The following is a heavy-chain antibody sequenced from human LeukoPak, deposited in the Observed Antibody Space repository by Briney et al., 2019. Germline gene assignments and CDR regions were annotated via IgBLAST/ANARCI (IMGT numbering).Heavy chain of an antibody. Sequence: GGSLRLCCAASGFTFSSYSMNWVRQAAVKGLEWVSSISSSSSYIYYADSVKGRFTISRDNAKNSLYLQMNSLRAEDTAVYYCARLRAMATIDYWGQGTLVTVSS. J-gene: IGHJ4*02. CDR1: GFTFSSYS. CDR2: ISSSSSYI. CDR3: ARLRAMATIDY. V-gene: IGHV3-21*01. D-gene: IGHD5-24*01.